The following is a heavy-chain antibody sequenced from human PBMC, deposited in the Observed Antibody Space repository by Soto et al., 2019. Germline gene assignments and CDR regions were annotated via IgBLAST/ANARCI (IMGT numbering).Heavy chain of an antibody. D-gene: IGHD2-15*01. CDR1: GLTFSNAW. V-gene: IGHV3-15*01. Sequence: EVQLVESGGGLVKPGGSLRLSCAASGLTFSNAWMSWVRQAPGKGLEWVGRIKSKTDGGTTDYAAPVKGRFTISRDDSKNTLYLQMNSLKTEDTAVYYCTTWGHIVVVVAATPGDYWGQGPLVPVSS. J-gene: IGHJ4*02. CDR3: TTWGHIVVVVAATPGDY. CDR2: IKSKTDGGTT.